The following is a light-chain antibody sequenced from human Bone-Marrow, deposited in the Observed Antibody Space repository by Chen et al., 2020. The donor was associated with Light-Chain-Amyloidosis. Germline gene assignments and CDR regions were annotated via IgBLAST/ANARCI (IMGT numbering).Light chain of an antibody. V-gene: IGLV2-14*03. CDR3: SSYTSSRTLV. J-gene: IGLJ2*01. Sequence: QSALTQPASVSGSPGQSITISCTGTSSDVGGYNHVSWYQQHPGKAPKLMIYDVSNRPSGVSNRFSGPKSGNTASLTISGLQAEDEADYYCSSYTSSRTLVFGGGTKLTVL. CDR1: SSDVGGYNH. CDR2: DVS.